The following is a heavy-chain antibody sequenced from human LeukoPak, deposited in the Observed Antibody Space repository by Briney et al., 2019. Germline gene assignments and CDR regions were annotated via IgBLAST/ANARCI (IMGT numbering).Heavy chain of an antibody. CDR1: GGSISSSSYY. D-gene: IGHD2-8*01. J-gene: IGHJ5*02. V-gene: IGHV4-39*07. Sequence: PSETLSLTCTVSGGSISSSSYYWGWIRQPPGKGLEWIGNIYYSGNTYYNPSLKSRVTILVDTSKNQFSLKLSSVTAADTAIYYCARVVYVHFRSNWFDLWGQGTLVTVSS. CDR3: ARVVYVHFRSNWFDL. CDR2: IYYSGNT.